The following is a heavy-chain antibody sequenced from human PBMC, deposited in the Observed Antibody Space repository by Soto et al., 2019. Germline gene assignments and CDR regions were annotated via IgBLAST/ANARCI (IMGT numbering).Heavy chain of an antibody. CDR2: IIPIFGTA. CDR1: GGTLSSYA. J-gene: IGHJ6*02. V-gene: IGHV1-69*01. CDR3: ARDRLDIVVVVAATPYYYYGMDV. Sequence: QVQLVQSGAEVKKPGSSVKVSCKASGGTLSSYAISWVRQAPGQGLEWMGGIIPIFGTANYAQKFQGRVTITADESTSTAYMELSSLRSEDTAVYYCARDRLDIVVVVAATPYYYYGMDVWGQGTTVTVSS. D-gene: IGHD2-15*01.